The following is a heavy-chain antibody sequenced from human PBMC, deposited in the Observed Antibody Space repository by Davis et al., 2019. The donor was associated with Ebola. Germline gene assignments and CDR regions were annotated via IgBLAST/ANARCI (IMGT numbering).Heavy chain of an antibody. Sequence: MPSETLSLTCTVSRGSISSSSYYWGWIRQPPGKGLERIGSIYYSGSTYYNPSLKSRVTISVDTSKNQFSLKLSSVTAADTAVYYCARWGGVATIEDYYYYGMDVWGQGTTVTVSS. CDR2: IYYSGST. D-gene: IGHD5-24*01. V-gene: IGHV4-39*01. J-gene: IGHJ6*02. CDR3: ARWGGVATIEDYYYYGMDV. CDR1: RGSISSSSYY.